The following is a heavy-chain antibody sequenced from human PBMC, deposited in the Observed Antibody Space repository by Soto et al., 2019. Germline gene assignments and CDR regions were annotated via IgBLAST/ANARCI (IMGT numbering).Heavy chain of an antibody. V-gene: IGHV4-59*08. Sequence: PSETLSLTCTVSGGSISSYYWSWIRQPPGKRLEWIGYIYYTGTTTYNPSLRSRVDISIDASKSQFSLDLRSVTAADTAVYYCARLGGYYQAFDSWGHGALVTVSS. CDR2: IYYTGTT. CDR3: ARLGGYYQAFDS. D-gene: IGHD3-22*01. J-gene: IGHJ4*01. CDR1: GGSISSYY.